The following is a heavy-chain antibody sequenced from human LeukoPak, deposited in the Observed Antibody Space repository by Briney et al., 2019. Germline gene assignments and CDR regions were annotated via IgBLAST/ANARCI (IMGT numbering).Heavy chain of an antibody. D-gene: IGHD3-22*01. CDR2: IYYSGST. CDR1: GGSISSGGYY. J-gene: IGHJ4*02. Sequence: SETLSLTCTVSGGSISSGGYYWSWIRQHPGEGLEWIGYIYYSGSTYYNPSLKSQVTISVDTSKNQFSLKLSSVTAADTAVYYCARSQGYYYDSSGYYDQRGYFDYWGQGTLVTVSS. V-gene: IGHV4-31*01. CDR3: ARSQGYYYDSSGYYDQRGYFDY.